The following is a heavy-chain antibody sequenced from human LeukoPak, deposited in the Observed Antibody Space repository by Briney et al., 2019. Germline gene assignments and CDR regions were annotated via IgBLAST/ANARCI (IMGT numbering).Heavy chain of an antibody. CDR3: ARDRYGDTTLDY. Sequence: KTSETLSLTCTVSGGSISSYYWSWIRQPPGKGLEWIGYIYYSGSTNYNPSLTSRVTISVDTSKNQFSLKLSSVTAADTAVYYCARDRYGDTTLDYWGQGTLVTVSS. D-gene: IGHD4-17*01. J-gene: IGHJ4*02. V-gene: IGHV4-59*01. CDR1: GGSISSYY. CDR2: IYYSGST.